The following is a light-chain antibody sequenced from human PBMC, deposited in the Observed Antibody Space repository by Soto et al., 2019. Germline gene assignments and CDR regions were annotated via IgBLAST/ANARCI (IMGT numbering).Light chain of an antibody. Sequence: PGERATLSCRASQSISSSFLAWYQQKPGQAPRLLIYGASSRATGIPDRFSGSGSGTDFTLTISRLEPEDAAVYYCQLYVRSPPSWTVGQGTKVEIK. CDR2: GAS. V-gene: IGKV3-20*01. CDR1: QSISSSF. CDR3: QLYVRSPPSWT. J-gene: IGKJ1*01.